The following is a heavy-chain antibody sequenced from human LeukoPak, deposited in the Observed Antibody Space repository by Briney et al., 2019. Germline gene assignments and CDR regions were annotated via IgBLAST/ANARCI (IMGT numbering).Heavy chain of an antibody. CDR1: GYTFTGYY. CDR2: INPNSGGT. D-gene: IGHD3-10*01. Sequence: ASVKVSCKASGYTFTGYYMHWVRQAPGQGLEWMGWINPNSGGTNYAQKFQGRVTMTGDTSISTAYMELSRLRSDDTAVYYCARVIGYYGSGSYHYWGQGTLVTVSS. CDR3: ARVIGYYGSGSYHY. J-gene: IGHJ4*02. V-gene: IGHV1-2*02.